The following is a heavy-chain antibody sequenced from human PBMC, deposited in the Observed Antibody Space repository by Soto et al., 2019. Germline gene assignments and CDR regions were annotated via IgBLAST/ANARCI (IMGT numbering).Heavy chain of an antibody. CDR1: VDSITTYY. CDR3: ARYSNNWFQMEGMDV. D-gene: IGHD6-13*01. CDR2: IDASGNT. V-gene: IGHV4-4*07. J-gene: IGHJ6*02. Sequence: KTSETLSLTCTVSVDSITTYYWSWIRQPAGKGLEWIGRIDASGNTNYNPSLNSRVTMSIDTSKKQFSLKLTSVTAADTAIYYCARYSNNWFQMEGMDVWGQGTTVTVSS.